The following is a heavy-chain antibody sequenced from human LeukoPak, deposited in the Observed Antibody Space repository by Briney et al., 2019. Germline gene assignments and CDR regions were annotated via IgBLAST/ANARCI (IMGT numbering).Heavy chain of an antibody. D-gene: IGHD3-22*01. J-gene: IGHJ5*02. CDR1: GFTFSAYG. Sequence: PGESLRLSCAASGFTFSAYGMHWVRQVPGKGLEWVAVVWSDGSGEYYADSVKGRFTISRDIPKSTLYLQTNSLRTEDTAVYYCARMNYYDSTGYYPWGQGTLVTVSS. CDR2: VWSDGSGE. CDR3: ARMNYYDSTGYYP. V-gene: IGHV3-33*01.